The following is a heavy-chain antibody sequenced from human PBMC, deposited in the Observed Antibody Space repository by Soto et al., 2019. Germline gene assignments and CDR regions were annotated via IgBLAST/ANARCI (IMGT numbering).Heavy chain of an antibody. CDR3: AREGELLWFGETHSDY. J-gene: IGHJ4*02. D-gene: IGHD3-10*01. Sequence: QVQLVQSGAEVKKPGASVKVSCKASGYTFTSYGISWVRQAPGQGLEWMGWISAYNGNTSYAQKLQGRVTMTTDTPTSTAYMELRSLRSDDTAVYYCAREGELLWFGETHSDYWGQGTLVTVSS. V-gene: IGHV1-18*01. CDR1: GYTFTSYG. CDR2: ISAYNGNT.